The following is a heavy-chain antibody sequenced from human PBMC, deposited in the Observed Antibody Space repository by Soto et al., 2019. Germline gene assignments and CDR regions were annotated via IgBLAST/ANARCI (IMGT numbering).Heavy chain of an antibody. CDR2: IYSGSST. CDR1: GFTVSSNN. CDR3: ARDYSSSRYYGMDV. V-gene: IGHV3-53*01. J-gene: IGHJ6*02. D-gene: IGHD3-22*01. Sequence: GGSLRLSCAASGFTVSSNNMNWVRQAPGKGLEWVSVIYSGSSTYFADSVKGRFTTSRDNSKNTLYLQMNSLRAEDTAVYYCARDYSSSRYYGMDVWGQGTTVTVSS.